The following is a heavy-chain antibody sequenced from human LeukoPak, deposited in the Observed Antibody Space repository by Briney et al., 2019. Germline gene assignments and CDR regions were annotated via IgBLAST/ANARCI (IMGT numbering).Heavy chain of an antibody. J-gene: IGHJ5*02. CDR2: IYFTGFT. Sequence: SETLSLTCTVSDGSISGYYWSWIRQSPVKGLEWIGYIYFTGFTHYNPSLKSRVTMSVDTSKYQFSLRLKSVTAVDTAMYYCARDAYGGNSWGWFDPWGQGTLVTVSS. CDR3: ARDAYGGNSWGWFDP. CDR1: DGSISGYY. V-gene: IGHV4-59*01. D-gene: IGHD4-23*01.